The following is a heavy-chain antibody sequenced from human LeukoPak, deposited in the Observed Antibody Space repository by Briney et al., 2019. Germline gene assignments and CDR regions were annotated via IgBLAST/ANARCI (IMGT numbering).Heavy chain of an antibody. CDR1: GFTFPQYA. CDR3: ARVLSGSWDWFDP. Sequence: GGSLRLSCAASGFTFPQYAMSWVRQAPGKGLVWVSRINTDGSRITYADSVKGRFTISRDNAMNTVYLQMNSLRAEDTAVYYCARVLSGSWDWFDPWGQGTLVTVSS. D-gene: IGHD3-22*01. CDR2: INTDGSRI. J-gene: IGHJ5*02. V-gene: IGHV3-74*01.